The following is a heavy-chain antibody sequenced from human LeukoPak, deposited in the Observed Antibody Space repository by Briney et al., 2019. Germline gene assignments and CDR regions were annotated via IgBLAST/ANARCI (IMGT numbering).Heavy chain of an antibody. CDR3: ARDASIFF. J-gene: IGHJ4*02. CDR2: ISYDGSNK. Sequence: GGSLRLSCAASGFTFSSYAMHWVRQAPGKGLEWVAVISYDGSNKYYADSVKGRFTISRDNSKNTLYLQMNSLRAKDTAVCYCARDASIFFWGQGTLVTVSS. V-gene: IGHV3-30*04. CDR1: GFTFSSYA.